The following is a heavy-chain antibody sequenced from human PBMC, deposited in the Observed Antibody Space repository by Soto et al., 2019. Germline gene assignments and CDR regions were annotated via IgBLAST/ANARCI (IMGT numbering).Heavy chain of an antibody. D-gene: IGHD3-16*01. V-gene: IGHV3-9*01. CDR1: GFTFDDYA. Sequence: GGSLRLSCAASGFTFDDYAMHWVRQAPGKGLEWVSGISWNSANMNYVDSVKARFTISRDNAKHSLSLQMNSLREEDTALYYCVKNISGRGSYYYYYGMDVWGQGTTVTVSS. J-gene: IGHJ6*02. CDR3: VKNISGRGSYYYYYGMDV. CDR2: ISWNSANM.